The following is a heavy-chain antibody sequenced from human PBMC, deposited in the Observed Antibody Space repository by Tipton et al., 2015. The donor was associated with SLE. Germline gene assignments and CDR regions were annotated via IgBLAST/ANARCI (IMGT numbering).Heavy chain of an antibody. D-gene: IGHD2-15*01. J-gene: IGHJ3*02. CDR1: GDSLSGQY. CDR3: ARKTAYCSGADCYIDAFDI. V-gene: IGHV4-34*12. Sequence: TLSLTCSVYGDSLSGQYWSWIRQPPGKGREWSGEVVRGGRTNYSPSLKSRVNISVDKSKKQFSLNLTSVTAADTAVYYCARKTAYCSGADCYIDAFDIWGQVTMVTVSS. CDR2: VVRGGRT.